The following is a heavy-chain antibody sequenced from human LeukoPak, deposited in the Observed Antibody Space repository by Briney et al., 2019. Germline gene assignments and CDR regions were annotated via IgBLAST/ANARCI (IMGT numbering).Heavy chain of an antibody. D-gene: IGHD3-3*01. V-gene: IGHV3-74*01. Sequence: GDSLRLSCAASGFTFSSYWMHWVRQAPGKGLVWVSRINTDGSSTSYADSVKGRFTISRDNAKNTPYLQMNSLRAEDTAVYYCARDRPARIFGVVHDAFDIWGQGTMVTVSS. CDR1: GFTFSSYW. CDR3: ARDRPARIFGVVHDAFDI. J-gene: IGHJ3*02. CDR2: INTDGSST.